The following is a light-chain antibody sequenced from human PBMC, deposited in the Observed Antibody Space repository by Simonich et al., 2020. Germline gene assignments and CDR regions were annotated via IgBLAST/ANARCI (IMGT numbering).Light chain of an antibody. J-gene: IGLJ3*02. Sequence: QSALTQPPSASGSPGQSVTIPCTGTSRDVGGYNYVSWHQQPPGKAPKLMIYEVSKRPSGVPDRFSGSKSGNTASLTVSGLQAEDEADYYCSSYAGSNNWVFGGGTKLTVL. CDR1: SRDVGGYNY. V-gene: IGLV2-8*01. CDR2: EVS. CDR3: SSYAGSNNWV.